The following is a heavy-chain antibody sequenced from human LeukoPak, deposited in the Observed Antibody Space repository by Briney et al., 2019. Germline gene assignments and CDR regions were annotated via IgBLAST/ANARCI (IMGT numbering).Heavy chain of an antibody. J-gene: IGHJ5*02. Sequence: ASVKVSCKASGYTFTSYGISWVRQAPGQGLEWMGWISAYNGNTNYAQKLQGRVTMTTDTSTSTAYMELSRLRSDDTAVYYCARSRIQLWSWDPWGQGTLVTVSS. CDR3: ARSRIQLWSWDP. CDR1: GYTFTSYG. D-gene: IGHD5-18*01. CDR2: ISAYNGNT. V-gene: IGHV1-18*01.